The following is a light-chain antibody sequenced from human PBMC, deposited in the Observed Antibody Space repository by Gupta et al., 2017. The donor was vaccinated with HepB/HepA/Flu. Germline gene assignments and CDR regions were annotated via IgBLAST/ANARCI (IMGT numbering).Light chain of an antibody. CDR1: KSFTMGY. Sequence: EIVLTQSPGTLSLSPGERATLSCRASKSFTMGYLAWYQQKPGQAPRLLIYGASSRAAGIPDRFSGSESGTDFTLTINRLEPEDFAVYYCQHYDYSIPLSFGGGTKVEMK. CDR3: QHYDYSIPLS. J-gene: IGKJ4*01. V-gene: IGKV3-20*01. CDR2: GAS.